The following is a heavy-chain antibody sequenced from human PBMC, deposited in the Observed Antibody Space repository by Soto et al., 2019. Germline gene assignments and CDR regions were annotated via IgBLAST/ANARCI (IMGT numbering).Heavy chain of an antibody. J-gene: IGHJ6*02. CDR3: ATGGRGELSYYYYYYGMDV. Sequence: SEALSVTCTVSGGSVSSGSYYWSWIRQPPGKGLEWIGYIYYSGSTNYNPSLKSRVTISVDTSKNQFSLKLSSVTAADTAVYYCATGGRGELSYYYYYYGMDVWGQGTTVTVSS. D-gene: IGHD3-10*01. CDR1: GGSVSSGSYY. V-gene: IGHV4-61*01. CDR2: IYYSGST.